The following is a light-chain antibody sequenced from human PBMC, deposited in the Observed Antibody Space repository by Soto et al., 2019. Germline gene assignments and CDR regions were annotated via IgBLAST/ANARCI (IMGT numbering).Light chain of an antibody. Sequence: QSVLTQSPSASASLGASVKLTCTLSSGHSSYAIAWHQQQPEKGPRYLMKVNSDGSHTKGDGIPDRFSGSTSGAERYLTISSLQSEEEADYYCQTWGTGIQVFGGGTQLTVL. J-gene: IGLJ2*01. CDR1: SGHSSYA. CDR3: QTWGTGIQV. CDR2: VNSDGSH. V-gene: IGLV4-69*01.